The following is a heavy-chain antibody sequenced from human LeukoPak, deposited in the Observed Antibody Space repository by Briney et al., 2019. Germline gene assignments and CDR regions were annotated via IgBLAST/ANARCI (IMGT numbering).Heavy chain of an antibody. V-gene: IGHV3-66*01. CDR3: ARDYYDSSGYYD. CDR2: IYSGGST. J-gene: IGHJ4*02. Sequence: GGSLRLSCAASGFTVSSNYMSWVRQAPGKGLEWVSVIYSGGSTYYADSVKGRFTISRDNSKNTLYLQMNSLRAEDTAAYYCARDYYDSSGYYDWGQGTLVTVSS. CDR1: GFTVSSNY. D-gene: IGHD3-22*01.